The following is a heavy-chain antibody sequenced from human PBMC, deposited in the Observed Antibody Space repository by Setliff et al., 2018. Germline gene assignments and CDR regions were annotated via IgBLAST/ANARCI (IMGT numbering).Heavy chain of an antibody. CDR1: GFAFSSIW. J-gene: IGHJ4*02. V-gene: IGHV3-7*03. CDR3: AKGGHVDY. CDR2: IRQDGTNK. Sequence: PGGSLRLSCAASASGFAFSSIWMNWVRQAPGKGLEWVADIRQDGTNKYYVDSVKGRFTISRDNAKNSLYLQMNSLRTEDTAVYYCAKGGHVDYCGQGTLVTVSS.